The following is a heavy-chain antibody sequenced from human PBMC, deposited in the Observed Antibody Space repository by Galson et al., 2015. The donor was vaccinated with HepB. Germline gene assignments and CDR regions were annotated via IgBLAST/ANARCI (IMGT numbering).Heavy chain of an antibody. CDR1: GFTFSDYY. CDR2: ISSSSSYT. V-gene: IGHV3-11*06. Sequence: SLRLSCAASGFTFSDYYMSWVRQAPGKGLEWVSYISSSSSYTNYADSVKGRFTISRDNAKNSLYLQMNSLRAEDTAVYYCARGGSSPAFDIWGQGTMVTVSS. D-gene: IGHD1-26*01. J-gene: IGHJ3*02. CDR3: ARGGSSPAFDI.